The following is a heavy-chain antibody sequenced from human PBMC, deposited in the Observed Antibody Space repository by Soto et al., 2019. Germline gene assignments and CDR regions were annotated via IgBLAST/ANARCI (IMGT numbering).Heavy chain of an antibody. CDR2: IWYEGSNK. J-gene: IGHJ6*01. D-gene: IGHD2-15*01. CDR3: ARDLVDGGSMDV. Sequence: QVRLVESGGGVVQPGRSLRLSCAASGFSFSTYGMQWVRQAPGKGLEWVALIWYEGSNKYHADSVKGRFTISRDNSKNTLYLQMNSVRAEDTAVYYCARDLVDGGSMDVWGQGTTVVVSS. CDR1: GFSFSTYG. V-gene: IGHV3-33*01.